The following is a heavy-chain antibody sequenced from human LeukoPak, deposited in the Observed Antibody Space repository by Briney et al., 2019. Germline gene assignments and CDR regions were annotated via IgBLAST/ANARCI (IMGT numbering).Heavy chain of an antibody. J-gene: IGHJ6*02. D-gene: IGHD3-10*01. CDR3: AREIGGSGRGDV. CDR2: IYSSGNT. CDR1: GGSISSYY. Sequence: SETLSLTCTVSGGSISSYYWSWIRQPPGKGLEWIGYIYSSGNTNYNPSLKSRVTISIDTSKNQCSLKLSSVTAADTAVYYCAREIGGSGRGDVWGQGTTVTVSS. V-gene: IGHV4-59*13.